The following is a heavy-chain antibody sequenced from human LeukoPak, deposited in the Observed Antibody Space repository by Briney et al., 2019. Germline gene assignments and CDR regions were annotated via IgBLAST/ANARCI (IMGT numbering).Heavy chain of an antibody. CDR2: IIPIFGTA. CDR3: ARSPDNWFDP. V-gene: IGHV1-69*01. Sequence: SVKVSCKASGGTFTSYAISWARQAPGQGLEWMGGIIPIFGTANYAQKFQGRVTITADESTSTAYMELSSLRSEDTAVYYCARSPDNWFDPWGQGTLVTVSS. CDR1: GGTFTSYA. J-gene: IGHJ5*02.